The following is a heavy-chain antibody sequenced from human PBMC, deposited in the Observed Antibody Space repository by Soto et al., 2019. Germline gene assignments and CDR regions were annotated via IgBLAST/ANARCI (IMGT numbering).Heavy chain of an antibody. CDR3: AKGKTSGWYYFDY. J-gene: IGHJ4*02. CDR2: ISASGRDT. Sequence: EVLLLESGGDLAQPGGSLRLSCAASGFTFANYAMSWVRQAPGKGREWVSGISASGRDTYYADSVKDRFTISRDSSKNTLFLQMNSLRAEDTAMYYCAKGKTSGWYYFDYWGQGTLVTVSS. V-gene: IGHV3-23*01. D-gene: IGHD6-19*01. CDR1: GFTFANYA.